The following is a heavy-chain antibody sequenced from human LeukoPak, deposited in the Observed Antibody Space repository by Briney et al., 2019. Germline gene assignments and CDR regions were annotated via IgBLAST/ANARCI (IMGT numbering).Heavy chain of an antibody. V-gene: IGHV1-8*01. CDR2: MSPNNGKT. J-gene: IGHJ4*02. CDR1: GYTFSNYD. Sequence: GASVKVSCKASGYTFSNYDINWVRQATGQGLEWMGWMSPNNGKTGYAQNFQGRGIMTRATSISTAYMELRRLRIEDTAVYYCARGPPESSSSDSWGQGTLVTVSS. D-gene: IGHD6-13*01. CDR3: ARGPPESSSSDS.